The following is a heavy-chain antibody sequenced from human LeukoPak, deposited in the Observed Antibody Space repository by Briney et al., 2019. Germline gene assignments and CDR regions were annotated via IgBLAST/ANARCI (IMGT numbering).Heavy chain of an antibody. CDR2: INHSGST. D-gene: IGHD3-9*01. CDR3: ARGAGLRYFDWLLSWYYFDY. CDR1: GGSISSSSYS. V-gene: IGHV4-39*07. J-gene: IGHJ4*02. Sequence: SETLSLTCTVSGGSISSSSYSWGWIRQPPGKGLEWIGEINHSGSTNYNPSLKSRVTISVDTSKNQFSLKLSSVTAADTAVYYCARGAGLRYFDWLLSWYYFDYWGQGTLVTVSS.